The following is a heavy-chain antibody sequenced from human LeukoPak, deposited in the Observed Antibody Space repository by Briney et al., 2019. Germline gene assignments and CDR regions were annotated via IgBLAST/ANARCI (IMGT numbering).Heavy chain of an antibody. V-gene: IGHV1-18*01. J-gene: IGHJ4*01. CDR3: ARDTEGMYYDFWSGYSNFDY. D-gene: IGHD3-3*01. CDR2: ISAYNGNT. CDR1: GGTFSSYA. Sequence: ASVKVSCKASGGTFSSYAISWVRQAPGQGLEWMGWISAYNGNTNYAQKLQGRVTMTTDTPTSTAYMELRSLRSDDTAVYYCARDTEGMYYDFWSGYSNFDYWGQGTLVTVSS.